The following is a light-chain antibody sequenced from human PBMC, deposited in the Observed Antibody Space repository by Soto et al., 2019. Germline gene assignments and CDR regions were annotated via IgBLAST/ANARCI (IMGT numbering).Light chain of an antibody. CDR3: QQYYSNPQT. Sequence: DIVMTQSPDSLAVSLGERATINCKSSQRVLYSSNNKNYLAWYQQKPGQPPKLLIYWASTRESGVPDRFSGSGSGTDFTLTISSLQAEDVAVYYCQQYYSNPQTFGQGHKVEIK. CDR2: WAS. CDR1: QRVLYSSNNKNY. V-gene: IGKV4-1*01. J-gene: IGKJ1*01.